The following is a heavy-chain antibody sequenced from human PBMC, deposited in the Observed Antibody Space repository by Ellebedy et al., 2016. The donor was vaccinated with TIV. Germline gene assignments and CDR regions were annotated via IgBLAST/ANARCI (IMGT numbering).Heavy chain of an antibody. Sequence: GESLKISXEVSGFTFSSYWMSWVRQAPGKGLEWVSAISGSGGSTFYADSVKGRFTISRDNAQNTLYLQMNSLRAEDTAVYYCARDGVWGGDYWGQGTLVTVSS. CDR3: ARDGVWGGDY. CDR1: GFTFSSYW. D-gene: IGHD2-8*01. CDR2: ISGSGGST. V-gene: IGHV3-23*01. J-gene: IGHJ4*02.